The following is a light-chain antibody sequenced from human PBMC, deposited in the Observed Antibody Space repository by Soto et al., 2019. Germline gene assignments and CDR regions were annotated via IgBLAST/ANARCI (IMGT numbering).Light chain of an antibody. J-gene: IGKJ2*01. V-gene: IGKV2-28*01. Sequence: DIVMTQSPLSLPVTPGEPASISCRSSQSLLHSNGYNYLDWYLQKPGQSPQLLIYLGSNRASGVPDRFSGSGSGTDFTLKTSRVEAEDVGVYYCMQALQTTKPFRQGTKVDIX. CDR3: MQALQTTKP. CDR2: LGS. CDR1: QSLLHSNGYNY.